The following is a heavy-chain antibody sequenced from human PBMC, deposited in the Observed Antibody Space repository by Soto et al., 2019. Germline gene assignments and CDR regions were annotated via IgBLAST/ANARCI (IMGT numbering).Heavy chain of an antibody. CDR1: GDSFSSDSYY. CDR3: ARDLGSNQWFFGY. D-gene: IGHD3-22*01. J-gene: IGHJ4*02. CDR2: RSYSGDT. V-gene: IGHV4-31*03. Sequence: SETLPLTCTVSGDSFSSDSYYWSWIRQLPGKGLEWIGSRSYSGDTHYNPSLTSRVTMSVDTSEKHFSLRLSSVTAADTAVYYCARDLGSNQWFFGYWGQGTLVTVSS.